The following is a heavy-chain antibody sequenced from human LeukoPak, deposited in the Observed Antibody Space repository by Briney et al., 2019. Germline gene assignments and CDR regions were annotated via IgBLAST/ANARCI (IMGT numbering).Heavy chain of an antibody. CDR2: IKQDGSEK. CDR3: ARDKGGSRNALDI. J-gene: IGHJ3*02. CDR1: GFTFSNYW. Sequence: PGGSLRLSCAASGFTFSNYWMSWVRQAPGKGLGYVANIKQDGSEKYYVDSVRGRFTISRDNAKNSLYLQMNSLTTEDTAVYYCARDKGGSRNALDIWGQGTLVTVSS. D-gene: IGHD3-16*01. V-gene: IGHV3-7*01.